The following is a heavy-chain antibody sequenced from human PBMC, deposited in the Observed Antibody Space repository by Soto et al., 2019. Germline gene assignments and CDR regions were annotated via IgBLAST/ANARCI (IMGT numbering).Heavy chain of an antibody. CDR1: GFTFSDYY. V-gene: IGHV3-11*06. CDR3: ARDRSDCSSTSCYFQLYYYYGMDV. J-gene: IGHJ6*02. Sequence: PGGSLRLSCAASGFTFSDYYISWMRQAPGKGLEWVSYISISSSYTNYADSVKGRFTISRDNAKNSLYLQMNSLRAEDTAVYYCARDRSDCSSTSCYFQLYYYYGMDVWGQGTTVTVSS. D-gene: IGHD2-2*01. CDR2: ISISSSYT.